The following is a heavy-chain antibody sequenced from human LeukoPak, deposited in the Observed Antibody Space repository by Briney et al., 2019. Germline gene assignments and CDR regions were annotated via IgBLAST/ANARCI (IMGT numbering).Heavy chain of an antibody. CDR1: GFTFSAYA. CDR2: IRGGGGSA. D-gene: IGHD4-17*01. Sequence: SEGSLRLSCTASGFTFSAYAMMWVRQAPGKGPEWVSAIRGGGGSAFYADSVKGRFTISRDNSKYTLFLQMNSLRAEDTAVYYCARDPNGDYIGAFDMWGPGTMVTVSS. CDR3: ARDPNGDYIGAFDM. V-gene: IGHV3-23*01. J-gene: IGHJ3*02.